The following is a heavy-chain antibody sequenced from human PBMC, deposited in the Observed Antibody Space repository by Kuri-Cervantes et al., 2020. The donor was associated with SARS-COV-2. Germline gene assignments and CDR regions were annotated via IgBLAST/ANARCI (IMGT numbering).Heavy chain of an antibody. V-gene: IGHV1-69*06. CDR2: IITAFGTA. CDR1: GGTFDSYP. Sequence: SVKVSCKASGGTFDSYPISWVRQTPGQGLEWMGGIITAFGTANYAQKFQDRVTLIANTSTSTVFMELSRLSSEDTAVYYCAKELLWFGDLHGGYFDYWGQGTLVTVSS. CDR3: AKELLWFGDLHGGYFDY. J-gene: IGHJ4*02. D-gene: IGHD3-10*01.